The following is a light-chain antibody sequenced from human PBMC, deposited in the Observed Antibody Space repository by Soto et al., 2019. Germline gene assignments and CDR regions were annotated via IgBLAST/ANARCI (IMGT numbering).Light chain of an antibody. J-gene: IGKJ4*01. CDR3: QQSYSTPPT. V-gene: IGKV1-39*01. Sequence: DIQMTQSPSSLSASLGDRVTLTCRASQSIAFYLNWYQQTPGKAPKLLVSAASNLQSGVPSRFSGSGSETDFTLTISSLQPEDFATYYCQQSYSTPPTFGGGTKVEI. CDR2: AAS. CDR1: QSIAFY.